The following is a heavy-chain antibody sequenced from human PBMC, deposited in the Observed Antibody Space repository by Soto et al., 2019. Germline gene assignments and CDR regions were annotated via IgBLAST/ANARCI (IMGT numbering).Heavy chain of an antibody. Sequence: ASVKVSCKASGYTVTGYYMHWVRQAPGQGLEWMGWINPNSGGTNYAQKCQGRVTMTRYTSTSTAYMELSRLSSDDTAAYYCARVRQWLRLHYYYYYGMDVWGQGTTVTVSS. CDR3: ARVRQWLRLHYYYYYGMDV. V-gene: IGHV1-2*02. D-gene: IGHD6-19*01. CDR1: GYTVTGYY. CDR2: INPNSGGT. J-gene: IGHJ6*02.